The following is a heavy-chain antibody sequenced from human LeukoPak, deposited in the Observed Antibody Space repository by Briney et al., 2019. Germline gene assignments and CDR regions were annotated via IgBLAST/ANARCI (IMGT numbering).Heavy chain of an antibody. D-gene: IGHD6-19*01. CDR1: GGTFSSYA. Sequence: ASVKVSCKASGGTFSSYAISWVRQAPGQGLEWMGGIIPIFGTANYAQKFQGRVTITTDESTTTAYMELSSLRSEDTAVYYCAREGAVAGRSDYYYYMDVWGKGTMVTVSS. CDR3: AREGAVAGRSDYYYYMDV. V-gene: IGHV1-69*05. CDR2: IIPIFGTA. J-gene: IGHJ6*03.